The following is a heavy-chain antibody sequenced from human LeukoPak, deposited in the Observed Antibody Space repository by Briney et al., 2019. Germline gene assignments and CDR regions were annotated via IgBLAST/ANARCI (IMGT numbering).Heavy chain of an antibody. V-gene: IGHV1-3*01. J-gene: IGHJ4*02. CDR3: ARVGATPVDY. D-gene: IGHD1-26*01. Sequence: ASVKVSCKAPGGSLCRYAISWVRQAPGQGLEWMGWINAGNGDTKYSQKFQGRVTITRDTTASTACMDLSSLTSEDTAVYYCARVGATPVDYWGQGTLVTVSS. CDR1: GGSLCRYA. CDR2: INAGNGDT.